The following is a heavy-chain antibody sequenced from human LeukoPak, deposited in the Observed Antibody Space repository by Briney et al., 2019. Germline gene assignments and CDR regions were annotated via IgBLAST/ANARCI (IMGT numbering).Heavy chain of an antibody. CDR1: GFTFSSYE. CDR2: ISSSDSTI. CDR3: ARGIAYWFGDPGYFDY. Sequence: HPGGSLRLSCAASGFTFSSYEMNWVRQAPGKGLEWVSYISSSDSTIYYADSVRGRFTISRDNAKNSLYPQMNSLRAEDMAVYYCARGIAYWFGDPGYFDYWGQGTQVTVSS. J-gene: IGHJ4*02. V-gene: IGHV3-48*03. D-gene: IGHD3-10*01.